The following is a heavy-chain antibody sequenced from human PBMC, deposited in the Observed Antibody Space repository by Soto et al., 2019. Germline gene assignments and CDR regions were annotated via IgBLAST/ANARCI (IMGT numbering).Heavy chain of an antibody. V-gene: IGHV3-48*01. J-gene: IGHJ4*02. D-gene: IGHD3-22*01. CDR2: ISDSSSTI. Sequence: GGSLRLSCAASGFTFSTYNMNWVRQAPGKGLEWVSYISDSSSTIHYADSVEGRFTISRDNAKNLLYLQMNSLRAEDTAVYYCARDDYPYYDDSSGYHFDYWGQGALVTVSS. CDR3: ARDDYPYYDDSSGYHFDY. CDR1: GFTFSTYN.